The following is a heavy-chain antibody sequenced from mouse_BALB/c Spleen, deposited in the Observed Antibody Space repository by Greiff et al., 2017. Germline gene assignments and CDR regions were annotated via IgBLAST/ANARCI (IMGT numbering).Heavy chain of an antibody. CDR1: GYSITSGYY. J-gene: IGHJ4*01. Sequence: VQLKESGPGLVKPSQSLSLTCSVTGYSITSGYYWNWIRQFPGNKLEWMGYISYDGSNNYNPSLKNRISITRDTSKNQFFLKLNSVTTEDTATYYCARGYDFYYAMDYWGQGTSVTVSS. D-gene: IGHD2-12*01. CDR3: ARGYDFYYAMDY. CDR2: ISYDGSN. V-gene: IGHV3-6*02.